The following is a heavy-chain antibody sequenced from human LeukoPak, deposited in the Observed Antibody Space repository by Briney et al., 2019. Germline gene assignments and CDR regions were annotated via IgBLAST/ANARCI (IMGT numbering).Heavy chain of an antibody. CDR1: GGSFSGYY. V-gene: IGHV4-59*01. CDR3: ARVPRSYYYYYYMDV. J-gene: IGHJ6*03. CDR2: IYYSGSS. Sequence: SETLSLTCAVYGGSFSGYYWSWIRQPPGKGLEWLGYIYYSGSSNYNPSLKSRVTTSADTSKNQFSLKLSSVTAADTAVYYCARVPRSYYYYYYMDVWGKGTTVTVSS.